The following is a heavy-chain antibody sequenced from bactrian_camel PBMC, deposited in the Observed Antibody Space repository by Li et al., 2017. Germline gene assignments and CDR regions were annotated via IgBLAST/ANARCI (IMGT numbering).Heavy chain of an antibody. V-gene: IGHV3S40*01. CDR3: GAGVPGFWFGY. Sequence: VQLVESGGGLVQPGGSLRLSCVASGFSFNKYGMMWVRQAPGKGLEWVSGVSAGGGSQYYADSVKGRFTISTDNAKNTLYLQLNSLKTEDTAIYYCGAGVPGFWFGYWGQGTQVTVS. CDR1: GFSFNKYG. D-gene: IGHD5*01. CDR2: VSAGGGSQ. J-gene: IGHJ6*01.